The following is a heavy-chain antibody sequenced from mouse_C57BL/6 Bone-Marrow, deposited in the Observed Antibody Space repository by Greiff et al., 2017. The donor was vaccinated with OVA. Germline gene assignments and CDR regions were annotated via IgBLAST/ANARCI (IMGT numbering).Heavy chain of an antibody. V-gene: IGHV1-82*01. CDR3: APTPIYECDVHFAD. CDR2: IYPGDGDT. J-gene: IGHJ3*01. Sequence: QVQLQQPGAELVRPGASVKLSCKASGYTFTSYWMHWVKQRPGQGLEWIGRIYPGDGDTNYNGKFKGKATLTADKSSSTAYMQLSSLTSEDSAVYYCAPTPIYECDVHFADWGKGTLVTVSA. CDR1: GYTFTSYW. D-gene: IGHD2-4*01.